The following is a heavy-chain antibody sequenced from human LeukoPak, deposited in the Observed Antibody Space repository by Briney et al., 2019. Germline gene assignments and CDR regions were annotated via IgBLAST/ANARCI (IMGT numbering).Heavy chain of an antibody. D-gene: IGHD2-2*01. CDR2: ISYDGSNK. CDR1: GFTFSNYA. Sequence: GGSLRLSCAASGFTFSNYATHWVRQAPGKGLEWVAVISYDGSNKYYADSVKGRFTISRDNSKNTLYLQMNSLRAEDTAVYYCAREGPRYCSSTSCLFDYWGQGTLVTVSS. CDR3: AREGPRYCSSTSCLFDY. V-gene: IGHV3-30-3*01. J-gene: IGHJ4*02.